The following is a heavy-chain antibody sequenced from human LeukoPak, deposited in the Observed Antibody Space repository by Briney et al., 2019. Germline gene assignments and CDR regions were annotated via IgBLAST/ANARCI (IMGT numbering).Heavy chain of an antibody. CDR2: ISSSGSTT. J-gene: IGHJ4*02. Sequence: GGSLRLSCAASGFTFSSYEMNWVRQAPGKGLGWVSYISSSGSTTHYADSVKGRFTISRDNAKKSLYLQMNSLRAEDTAVYYCARDNYDSSGYYFDWGQGTLVTVSS. V-gene: IGHV3-48*03. D-gene: IGHD3-22*01. CDR3: ARDNYDSSGYYFD. CDR1: GFTFSSYE.